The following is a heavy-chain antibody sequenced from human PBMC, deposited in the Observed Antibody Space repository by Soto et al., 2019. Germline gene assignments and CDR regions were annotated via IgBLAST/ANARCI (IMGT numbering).Heavy chain of an antibody. D-gene: IGHD3-22*01. V-gene: IGHV1-69*01. J-gene: IGHJ4*02. Sequence: QVQLVQSGAEVKKPGSSVKVSCKASGGTFSSYAISWVRQAPGQGLEWMGGIIPIFGTANYAQKFQGRVTITADEPTSTAYMELSSLRSEDTAVYYCAGVVSLSYYDSSGYDYWGQGTLVTVSS. CDR3: AGVVSLSYYDSSGYDY. CDR1: GGTFSSYA. CDR2: IIPIFGTA.